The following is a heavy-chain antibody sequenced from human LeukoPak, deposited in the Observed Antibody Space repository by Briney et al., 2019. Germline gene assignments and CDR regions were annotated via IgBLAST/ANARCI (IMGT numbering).Heavy chain of an antibody. D-gene: IGHD5-12*01. J-gene: IGHJ4*02. CDR3: AGGYRAYDYLDY. V-gene: IGHV3-66*01. Sequence: PGGSLRLSCAVSGFTVSDNYINWVRQAPGKGLEWVSVIYIGGTTYYTDSVKGRFIISRDNSKNTVYLQMNSLRAEDTAVYYCAGGYRAYDYLDYWGQGTLVTVS. CDR1: GFTVSDNY. CDR2: IYIGGTT.